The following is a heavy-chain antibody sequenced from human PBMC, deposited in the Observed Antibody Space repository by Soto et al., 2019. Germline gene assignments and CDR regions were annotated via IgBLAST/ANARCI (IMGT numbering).Heavy chain of an antibody. CDR3: AKDPPWTVGPLAMDV. Sequence: EVQLLESGGGLVQPGGSLRLSCVASGFAFSTHAMSWVRQAPGKGLEWVSTFSGSGGNIYYAESVKGRLSISRDDSKNTLYLQMDSLRVEDTAVYYCAKDPPWTVGPLAMDVWGQGTTVTVSS. CDR2: FSGSGGNI. J-gene: IGHJ6*02. CDR1: GFAFSTHA. D-gene: IGHD1-26*01. V-gene: IGHV3-23*01.